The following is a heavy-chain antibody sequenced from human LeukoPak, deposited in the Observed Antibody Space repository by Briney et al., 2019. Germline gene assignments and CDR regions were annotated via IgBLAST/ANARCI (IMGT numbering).Heavy chain of an antibody. D-gene: IGHD3-10*02. V-gene: IGHV3-23*01. CDR1: GFTFSSYS. CDR3: IKVIMFAFDI. Sequence: PGGSLRLSCAASGFTFSSYSMNWVRQAPGKGLEWVSAVSGSGGTTHYADSVKGRFTISRDNSKNTMYLQMNSLRAEDTAVYFCIKVIMFAFDIWGQGTMVTVSS. J-gene: IGHJ3*02. CDR2: VSGSGGTT.